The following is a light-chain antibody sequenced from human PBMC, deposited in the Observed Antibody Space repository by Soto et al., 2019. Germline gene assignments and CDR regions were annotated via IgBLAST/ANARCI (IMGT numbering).Light chain of an antibody. J-gene: IGKJ4*01. CDR3: QQYQSYSS. CDR2: RAS. Sequence: DIQMTQSPSAMSASVGDSVTITCRASQGISSWLAWYQQKPGKAPNLLIYRASSLESGVPSRFSGSGSGTEFTLTISSLQPDDFATYYCQQYQSYSSFAGGTKVDIK. CDR1: QGISSW. V-gene: IGKV1-5*01.